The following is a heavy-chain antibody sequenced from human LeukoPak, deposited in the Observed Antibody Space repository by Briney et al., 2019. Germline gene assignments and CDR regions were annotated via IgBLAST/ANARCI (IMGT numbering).Heavy chain of an antibody. CDR1: GFTFSSYE. CDR3: ARAGCSSSSCPYRNWFDP. Sequence: GSLRLSCAASGFTFSSYEMKWVRQAPGRLLEWVSYISTGGSTIYYADSVKGRFTISRDNAKNSLYLQMNSLRAEDTAVYYCARAGCSSSSCPYRNWFDPWGQGTLVTVSS. CDR2: ISTGGSTI. V-gene: IGHV3-48*03. J-gene: IGHJ5*02. D-gene: IGHD2-2*01.